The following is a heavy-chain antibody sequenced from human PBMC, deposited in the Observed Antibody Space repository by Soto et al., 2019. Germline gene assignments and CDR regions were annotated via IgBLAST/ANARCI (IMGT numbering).Heavy chain of an antibody. D-gene: IGHD1-1*01. CDR1: RVAFGRDL. V-gene: IGHV3-7*01. Sequence: PGGSRRVAWAGWRVAFGRDLRRWVREAPGRGREWVANIKEDGSDKYYADSVKGRFTISRANAKKSLYVQMNSLRVEDTAVYYSERGIDENDSSATEVWRQWPTVTISS. CDR3: ERGIDENDSSATEV. J-gene: IGHJ6*01. CDR2: IKEDGSDK.